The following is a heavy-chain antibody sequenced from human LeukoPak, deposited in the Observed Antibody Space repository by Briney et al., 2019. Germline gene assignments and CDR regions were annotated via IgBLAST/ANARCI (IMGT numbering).Heavy chain of an antibody. D-gene: IGHD2-2*01. Sequence: ASVKVSCKASGYTFTGYYMHWVRQAPGQGLEWMGWINPNSGGTNYAQKFQGRVTMTRDTSISTAYMELSRLRSDDTAVYYCARVSLYCSSTSGYWSRYNWFDPWGQGTLVTVSS. J-gene: IGHJ5*02. CDR3: ARVSLYCSSTSGYWSRYNWFDP. CDR1: GYTFTGYY. V-gene: IGHV1-2*02. CDR2: INPNSGGT.